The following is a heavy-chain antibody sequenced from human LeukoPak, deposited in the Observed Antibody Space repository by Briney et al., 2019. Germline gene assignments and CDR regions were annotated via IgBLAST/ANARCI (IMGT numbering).Heavy chain of an antibody. Sequence: GGSLRLSCAASGFTLSSYSMNWVRQAPGKGLEWVSSISSSSSYIYYADSVKGRFTISRDNAKNSLYLQMNSLRAEDTAVYYCARGGRCSSTSCYVLFLSRPDAFDIWGQGTMVTVSS. V-gene: IGHV3-21*01. D-gene: IGHD2-2*01. J-gene: IGHJ3*02. CDR2: ISSSSSYI. CDR1: GFTLSSYS. CDR3: ARGGRCSSTSCYVLFLSRPDAFDI.